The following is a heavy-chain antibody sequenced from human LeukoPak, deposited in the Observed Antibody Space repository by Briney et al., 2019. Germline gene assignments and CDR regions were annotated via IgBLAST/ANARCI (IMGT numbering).Heavy chain of an antibody. J-gene: IGHJ4*02. CDR3: ARHDWIAVALDY. CDR2: IYYSGST. V-gene: IGHV4-39*01. CDR1: GGSINSSSYY. D-gene: IGHD6-19*01. Sequence: SETLSFTCTVCGGSINSSSYYWGWIRQPPGKGVEWIGSIYYSGSTYYNPSLKSRVSLSVDTSKNQFSLKLSSVTAADTAVYYCARHDWIAVALDYWREGPRLRVS.